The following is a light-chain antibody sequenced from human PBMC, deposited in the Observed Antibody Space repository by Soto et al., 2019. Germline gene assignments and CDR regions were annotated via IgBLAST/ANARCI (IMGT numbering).Light chain of an antibody. CDR2: GAS. CDR1: QSIRTN. J-gene: IGKJ5*01. CDR3: QQYNSWPPIT. V-gene: IGKV3-15*01. Sequence: EIVMTQSPATLSVSPGERATLSCRASQSIRTNLAWFQHKPGQAPRLLIYGASTRATAIPGRFSGSGSGTEFTLTINSLXSDDFAVYFCQQYNSWPPITFGQGTRLETK.